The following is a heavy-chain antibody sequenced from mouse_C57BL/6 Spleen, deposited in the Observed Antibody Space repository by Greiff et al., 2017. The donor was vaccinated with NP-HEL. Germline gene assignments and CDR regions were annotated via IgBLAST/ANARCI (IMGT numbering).Heavy chain of an antibody. V-gene: IGHV1-50*01. CDR3: ARIYYGNYGYFDV. J-gene: IGHJ1*03. CDR1: GYTFTSYW. D-gene: IGHD2-1*01. CDR2: IDPSDSYT. Sequence: VQLQQPGAELVKPGASVKLSCKASGYTFTSYWMQWVKQRPGQGLEWIGEIDPSDSYTNYNQKFKGKATLTVDTSSSTAYMQLSSLTSEDSAVYYCARIYYGNYGYFDVWGTGTTVTVSS.